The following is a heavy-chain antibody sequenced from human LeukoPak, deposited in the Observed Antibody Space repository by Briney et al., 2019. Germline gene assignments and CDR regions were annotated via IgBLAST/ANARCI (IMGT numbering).Heavy chain of an antibody. CDR1: GYTFTSYG. CDR2: ISTYNGNT. V-gene: IGHV1-18*01. J-gene: IGHJ4*02. CDR3: ARQVDTSMALPDY. D-gene: IGHD5-18*01. Sequence: ASVKVSCKASGYTFTSYGISWVRPAPGQGLEWMGWISTYNGNTNYAQKVQGRVTMTTDTSTSTAYMELRSLRSDDTAIYYCARQVDTSMALPDYWGQGTLVTVSS.